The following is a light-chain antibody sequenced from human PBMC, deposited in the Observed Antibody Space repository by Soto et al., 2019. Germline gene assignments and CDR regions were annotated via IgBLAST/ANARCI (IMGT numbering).Light chain of an antibody. CDR3: QQYYSYWT. V-gene: IGKV1-5*03. Sequence: DIQMSQSPSTLSASVEDRVTITCRASQSISSWLAWYQEKPDKAPKLLIYKASTLESGVPSRFSGTGSGTEFTLTISSLQPDDFATYYCQQYYSYWTFGQGTKVDI. CDR1: QSISSW. J-gene: IGKJ1*01. CDR2: KAS.